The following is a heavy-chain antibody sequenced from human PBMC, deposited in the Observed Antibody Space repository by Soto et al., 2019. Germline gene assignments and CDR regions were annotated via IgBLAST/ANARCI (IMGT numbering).Heavy chain of an antibody. D-gene: IGHD3-22*01. CDR2: IYYSGST. CDR3: ARERNLIVGNNWFDP. Sequence: SETLSLTCTVSGGSISSYYWSWIRQPPGKGLEWIGYIYYSGSTNYNPSLKSRVTISVDTSKNQFSLKLSSVTAADTAVYYCARERNLIVGNNWFDPWGQGTLVTVSS. J-gene: IGHJ5*02. CDR1: GGSISSYY. V-gene: IGHV4-59*01.